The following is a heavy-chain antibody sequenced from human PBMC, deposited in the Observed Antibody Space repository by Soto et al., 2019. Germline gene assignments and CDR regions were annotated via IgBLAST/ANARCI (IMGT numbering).Heavy chain of an antibody. J-gene: IGHJ5*02. Sequence: SETLSLTCTVSGGSLSSYYWTWIRQSPGKGLEWIGYVYFSGNTNYNPSLKSRVTISIDTSKNQFSLRLASVTAADTPFYFCGSVRPSGYVLSWGQGTRVTVSS. CDR2: VYFSGNT. CDR3: GSVRPSGYVLS. CDR1: GGSLSSYY. D-gene: IGHD6-25*01. V-gene: IGHV4-59*01.